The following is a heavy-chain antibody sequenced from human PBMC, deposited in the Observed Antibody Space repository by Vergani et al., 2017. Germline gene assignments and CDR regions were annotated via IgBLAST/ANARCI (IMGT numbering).Heavy chain of an antibody. CDR3: AREAYFDY. J-gene: IGHJ4*02. CDR2: IYYSGST. V-gene: IGHV4-59*01. Sequence: QVQLQESGPGLVKPSETLSLTCTVSGGPISSYYWSWIRQPPGKGLEWIGYIYYSGSTNYNPSLKSRVTITVDTSKNQFSLKLSSVTAADTAVYDFAREAYFDYWGQGTLVTVSS. CDR1: GGPISSYY.